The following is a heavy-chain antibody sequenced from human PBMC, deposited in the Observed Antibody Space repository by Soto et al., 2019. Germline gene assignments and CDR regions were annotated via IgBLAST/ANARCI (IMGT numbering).Heavy chain of an antibody. CDR2: IYYSGST. CDR1: GGSISSGGYY. V-gene: IGHV4-31*03. CDR3: ARERRRLFDSSGYYFDY. J-gene: IGHJ4*02. D-gene: IGHD3-22*01. Sequence: PSETLSLTCTVSGGSISSGGYYWSWIRQHPGKGLEWIGYIYYSGSTYYNPSLKSRVTISVDTSKNQFSLKLSSVTAADTAVYYCARERRRLFDSSGYYFDYWGQGTLVTVSS.